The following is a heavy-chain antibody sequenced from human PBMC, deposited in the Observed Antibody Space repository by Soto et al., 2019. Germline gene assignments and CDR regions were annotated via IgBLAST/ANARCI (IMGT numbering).Heavy chain of an antibody. CDR3: VKDPSRGGWYGFFLH. Sequence: GSLRLSCSAAGFIFSDYAMHWVRLTPGKGLEFVSAISNNGGSTNDAPSVWRRFTISRDTSKNTVYLEMSSLRVEDTAVYYCVKDPSRGGWYGFFLHWGQGTVVTVSS. D-gene: IGHD6-19*01. J-gene: IGHJ1*01. CDR1: GFIFSDYA. CDR2: ISNNGGST. V-gene: IGHV3-64D*06.